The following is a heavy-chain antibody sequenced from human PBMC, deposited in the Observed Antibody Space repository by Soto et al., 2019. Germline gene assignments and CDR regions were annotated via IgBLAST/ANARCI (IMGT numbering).Heavy chain of an antibody. D-gene: IGHD6-13*01. CDR3: ARVIAAAGFWFDP. CDR2: IYSGGST. V-gene: IGHV3-53*01. CDR1: GFTVSSNY. Sequence: EVQLVESGGGLIQPGGSLRLSCAASGFTVSSNYMSWVRQAPGKGLERVSVIYSGGSTYYADSVKGRFTISRDNSKNTLYLQMNSLRAEDTAVYYCARVIAAAGFWFDPWGQGTLVTVSS. J-gene: IGHJ5*02.